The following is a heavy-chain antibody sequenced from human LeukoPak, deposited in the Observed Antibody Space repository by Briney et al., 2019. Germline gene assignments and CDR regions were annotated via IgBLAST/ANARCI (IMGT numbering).Heavy chain of an antibody. D-gene: IGHD3-16*01. J-gene: IGHJ4*02. CDR2: IWYDGSNK. Sequence: GGSLRLSYAASGFTFSSHGMHWVRQSPGKGLEWVAVIWYDGSNKYYADSVKGRFTISRDNSKNTLYLQMDSLRAEDTAVYYCVRWGTGKILDYWGQGTLVTVSS. CDR3: VRWGTGKILDY. CDR1: GFTFSSHG. V-gene: IGHV3-33*01.